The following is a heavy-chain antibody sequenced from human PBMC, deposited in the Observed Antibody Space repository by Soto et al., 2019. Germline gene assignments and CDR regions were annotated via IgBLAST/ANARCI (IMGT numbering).Heavy chain of an antibody. Sequence: EVQLVESGGGLVKPGGSLRLSCAASGFTFSSYSMNWVRQAPGKRLGWVSSISSRSSYIYYADSVKGRFTISRDNAKNSLYLQMNSLRAEDTAVYYCARDQPGYSYGYGLGYWGQGTLVTVSS. D-gene: IGHD5-18*01. V-gene: IGHV3-21*01. CDR2: ISSRSSYI. CDR3: ARDQPGYSYGYGLGY. J-gene: IGHJ4*02. CDR1: GFTFSSYS.